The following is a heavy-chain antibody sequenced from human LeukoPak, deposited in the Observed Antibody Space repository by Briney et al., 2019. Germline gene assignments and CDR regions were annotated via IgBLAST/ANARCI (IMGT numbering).Heavy chain of an antibody. CDR1: GFTFSTYA. CDR3: AKQSFRMVNYFDY. V-gene: IGHV3-64D*09. D-gene: IGHD3-16*02. J-gene: IGHJ4*02. Sequence: GGSLRLSCSASGFTFSTYAMHWVRQAPGKGLEYVSAISSDGDSTYNADSVKGSFTISRDNSKNTLYLQMSSLRTEDTAVYYCAKQSFRMVNYFDYWGQGTLVTVSS. CDR2: ISSDGDST.